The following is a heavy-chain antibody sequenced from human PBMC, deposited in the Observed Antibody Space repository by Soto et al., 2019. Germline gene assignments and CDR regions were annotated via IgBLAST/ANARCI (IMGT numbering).Heavy chain of an antibody. Sequence: GGSLRLSXAASGFTFSDAWINWVRQAPGKGLEWVGRIKSKTDGGTTDFAAPVKGRFAISRDDSRDMVYMQMYSLKTDDTAVYYCTTDSLFTGQLVRMDNWGHGTLVTVSS. V-gene: IGHV3-15*07. D-gene: IGHD3-9*01. J-gene: IGHJ4*01. CDR1: GFTFSDAW. CDR3: TTDSLFTGQLVRMDN. CDR2: IKSKTDGGTT.